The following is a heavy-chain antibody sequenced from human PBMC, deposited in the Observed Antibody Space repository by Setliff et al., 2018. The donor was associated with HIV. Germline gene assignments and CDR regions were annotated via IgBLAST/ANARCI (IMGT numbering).Heavy chain of an antibody. CDR3: ARLSSYRSSSYYFDY. CDR1: GGSLTNYY. V-gene: IGHV4-34*12. CDR2: IVDSGST. D-gene: IGHD6-6*01. J-gene: IGHJ4*02. Sequence: SETLSLTCTLYGGSLTNYYWTWIRQSPEKGLEWIGEIVDSGSTNYSPSLKSRVTISLDTSKKQFSLKLNSVTAADTAVYHCARLSSYRSSSYYFDYWGQGALVTVS.